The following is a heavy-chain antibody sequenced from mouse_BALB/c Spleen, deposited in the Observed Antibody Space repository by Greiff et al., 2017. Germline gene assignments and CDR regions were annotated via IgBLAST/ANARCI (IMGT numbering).Heavy chain of an antibody. CDR3: ARRYGSRGRYYAMDY. J-gene: IGHJ4*01. V-gene: IGHV2-9*02. D-gene: IGHD1-1*01. CDR2: IWAGGST. CDR1: GFSLTSYG. Sequence: VMLVESGPGLVAPSQSLSITCTVSGFSLTSYGVHWVRQPPGKGLEWLGVIWAGGSTNYNSALMSRLSISKDNSKSQVFLKMNSLQTDDTAMYYCARRYGSRGRYYAMDYWGQGTSVTVSS.